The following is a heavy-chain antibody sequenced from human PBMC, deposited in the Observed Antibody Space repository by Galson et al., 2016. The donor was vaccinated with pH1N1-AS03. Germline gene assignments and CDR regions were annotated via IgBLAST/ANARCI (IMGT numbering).Heavy chain of an antibody. V-gene: IGHV5-51*01. CDR3: ARHSQCTRGTCYSSYFYALDV. Sequence: QSGAEVKKPGESLKISCKASAYTFANYWIVWVRQMPGKGLEWMGIMYPANFDTRYSPSFQGHVTISADTSINTAYLHWSSLKASDTAIYYCARHSQCTRGTCYSSYFYALDVWGRGTAVTVS. CDR2: MYPANFDT. J-gene: IGHJ6*02. CDR1: AYTFANYW. D-gene: IGHD4-11*01.